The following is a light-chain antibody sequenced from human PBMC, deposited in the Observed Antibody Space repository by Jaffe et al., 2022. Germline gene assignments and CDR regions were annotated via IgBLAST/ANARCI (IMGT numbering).Light chain of an antibody. CDR2: DVT. CDR3: TSYTNGGTLK. V-gene: IGLV2-14*03. Sequence: QSALTQPASVSGSPGQSITISCTGTTSDIGGYNFVSWYQQHPGKAPKLIIYDVTDRPSGVSSRFSGSKSGHTASLTISGLQAEDEADYYCTSYTNGGTLKFGGGTKLTVL. CDR1: TSDIGGYNF. J-gene: IGLJ3*02.